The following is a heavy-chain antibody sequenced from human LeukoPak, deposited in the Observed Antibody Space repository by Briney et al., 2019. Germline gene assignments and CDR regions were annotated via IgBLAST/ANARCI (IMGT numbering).Heavy chain of an antibody. V-gene: IGHV1-2*02. CDR2: INPNSGGT. D-gene: IGHD3-22*01. J-gene: IGHJ4*02. Sequence: ASVKVSCKASGYTFTGYYMHWVRQAPGQGLEWMGWINPNSGGTNYAQRFQGRVTMTRDTSISTAYMELSRLRSDDTAVYYCAREGYYYDSSGSLDYWGQGTLVTVSS. CDR3: AREGYYYDSSGSLDY. CDR1: GYTFTGYY.